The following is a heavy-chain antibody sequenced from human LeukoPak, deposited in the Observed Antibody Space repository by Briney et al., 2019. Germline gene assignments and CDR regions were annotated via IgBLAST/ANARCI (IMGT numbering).Heavy chain of an antibody. CDR3: ARTYNKYYFDY. CDR2: IYYSGST. D-gene: IGHD1-1*01. CDR1: GGSISSGGYY. V-gene: IGHV4-31*03. Sequence: SQTLSLTCTVSGGSISSGGYYWSWIRQHPGKGLEWIGYIYYSGSTYYNPSLKSRVTISVDTSKNRFSLKLSSVTAADTAVYYCARTYNKYYFDYWGQGTLVTVSS. J-gene: IGHJ4*02.